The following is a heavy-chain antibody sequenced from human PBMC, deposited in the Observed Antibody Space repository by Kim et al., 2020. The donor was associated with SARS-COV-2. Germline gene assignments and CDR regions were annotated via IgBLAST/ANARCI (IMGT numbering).Heavy chain of an antibody. Sequence: GGSLRLSCAASGFTFSIYSMHWVRQAPRKGLEYVAGIGSSEGYIYYADSVKGRFSISRDNSKNMLYLQMSSLRPEDTAVYYCTGLIGVREDSDYWGQGTLVTVSS. CDR2: IGSSEGYI. CDR3: TGLIGVREDSDY. V-gene: IGHV3-64D*06. D-gene: IGHD3-10*01. J-gene: IGHJ4*02. CDR1: GFTFSIYS.